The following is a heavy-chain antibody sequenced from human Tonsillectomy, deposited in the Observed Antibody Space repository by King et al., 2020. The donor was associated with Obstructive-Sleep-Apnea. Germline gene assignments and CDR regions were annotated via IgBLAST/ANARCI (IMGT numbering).Heavy chain of an antibody. CDR1: GFTFSSYA. CDR3: AKDTLVAPTPPY. V-gene: IGHV3-23*04. D-gene: IGHD2-15*01. Sequence: VQLVESGGGLVQPGGSLRLSCAASGFTFSSYAMSWVRQGPGNGLEWVSAISGSGGKTYYADSVKGRFTISRDNSKNTLYLQMNSLRVEDTAVYYCAKDTLVAPTPPYWGPGTLVTVSS. J-gene: IGHJ4*02. CDR2: ISGSGGKT.